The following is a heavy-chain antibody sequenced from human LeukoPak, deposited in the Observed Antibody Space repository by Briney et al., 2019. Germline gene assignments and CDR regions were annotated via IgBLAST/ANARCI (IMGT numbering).Heavy chain of an antibody. CDR1: GFTFSSYA. CDR2: ISYDGSNK. V-gene: IGHV3-30-3*01. Sequence: GGSLRLSCAASGFTFSSYAMHWVRQAPGKGLEWVAVISYDGSNKYYADSVKGRFTISRDNSKNTLYLQMNSLRAEDTAVYCCAREEGDSSGYNFDYWGQGTLVTVSS. CDR3: AREEGDSSGYNFDY. J-gene: IGHJ4*02. D-gene: IGHD3-22*01.